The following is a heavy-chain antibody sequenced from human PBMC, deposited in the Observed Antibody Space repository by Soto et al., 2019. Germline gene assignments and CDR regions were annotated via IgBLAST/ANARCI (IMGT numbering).Heavy chain of an antibody. D-gene: IGHD3-22*01. CDR1: GFSFRSYW. CDR3: AREDTSGYYFYDY. CDR2: IYPGDSDT. Sequence: GESLKISCKGSGFSFRSYWIGWVRQMPGKGLEWMGIIYPGDSDTTYSPSFRGQVTISADKSTSTAYLQWSNLKASDTATYYCAREDTSGYYFYDYWGQGTQVTVSS. J-gene: IGHJ4*02. V-gene: IGHV5-51*01.